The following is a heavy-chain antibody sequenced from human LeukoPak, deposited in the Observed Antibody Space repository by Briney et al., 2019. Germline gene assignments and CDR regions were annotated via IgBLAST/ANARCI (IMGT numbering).Heavy chain of an antibody. CDR1: GGSVSSGSYY. J-gene: IGHJ5*02. CDR3: ARADDVGIAAAGWFDP. V-gene: IGHV4-61*01. CDR2: IYYSGST. Sequence: SETLSLTCTVSGGSVSSGSYYWSWIRQPPGKGLEWIGYIYYSGSTNYNPSLKSRVTISVDTSKNQFSLKLSSVTAADTTVYYCARADDVGIAAAGWFDPWGQGTLVTVSS. D-gene: IGHD6-13*01.